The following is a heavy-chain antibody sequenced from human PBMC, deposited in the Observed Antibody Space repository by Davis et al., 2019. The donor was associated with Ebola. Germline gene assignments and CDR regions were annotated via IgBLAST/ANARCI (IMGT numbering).Heavy chain of an antibody. CDR2: ISSSSSTI. J-gene: IGHJ4*02. CDR3: ARDVSILSLSTRLVGYFDY. D-gene: IGHD2/OR15-2a*01. CDR1: GFTFSIYS. V-gene: IGHV3-48*02. Sequence: PGGSLRLSCAASGFTFSIYSMNWVRQAPGKGPEWVPYISSSSSTIYYVDSAKGRFTVSRDNAKNSLYLQMNSLRDEDTAVYYCARDVSILSLSTRLVGYFDYWGQGTLVTVSS.